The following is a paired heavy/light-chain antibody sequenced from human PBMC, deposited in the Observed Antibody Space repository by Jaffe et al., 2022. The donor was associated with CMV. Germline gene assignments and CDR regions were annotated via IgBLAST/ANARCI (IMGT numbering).Light chain of an antibody. J-gene: IGKJ1*01. V-gene: IGKV1-39*01. CDR3: QQSYSTPRT. CDR2: TAS. Sequence: DIQMTQSPSSLSASVGDRVTITCRASQSISSYLNWYQQKPGKAPKLLIYTASSLQSGVPSRFSGSGSGTDFTLTISSLQPEDFATYYCQQSYSTPRTFGQGTKVEVK. CDR1: QSISSY.
Heavy chain of an antibody. CDR3: ARARDCSSTSCYRALDY. D-gene: IGHD2-2*02. CDR2: INSDGSST. J-gene: IGHJ4*02. CDR1: GFTFSSYW. Sequence: EVQLVESGGGLVQPGGSLSLSCAASGFTFSSYWMHWVRQAPGKGLVWVSRINSDGSSTTYADSVKGRFTISRDNAKNTLYLQMNSLRAEDTAVYYCARARDCSSTSCYRALDYWGQGTQVTVSS. V-gene: IGHV3-74*01.